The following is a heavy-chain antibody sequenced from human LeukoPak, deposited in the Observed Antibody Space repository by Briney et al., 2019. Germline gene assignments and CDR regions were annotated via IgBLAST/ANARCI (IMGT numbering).Heavy chain of an antibody. J-gene: IGHJ4*02. V-gene: IGHV3-23*01. D-gene: IGHD5-12*01. CDR3: ANPGYSGHHSPNDC. CDR1: GFTFSSYA. Sequence: PGGSLRLSCAASGFTFSSYAMRWVRQAPGKGLEWVAAISGSGGNTYYADSVKGRFTISRDNSKNTLYLQMNSLRAGDMAVYDCANPGYSGHHSPNDCWGQGTLVTHSP. CDR2: ISGSGGNT.